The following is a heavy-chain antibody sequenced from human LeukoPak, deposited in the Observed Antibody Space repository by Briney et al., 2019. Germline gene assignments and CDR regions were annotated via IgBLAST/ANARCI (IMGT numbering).Heavy chain of an antibody. CDR2: INHSGST. Sequence: PSETLSLTCAVYGGSFSGYYWSWIRQPPGKGLEWIGEINHSGSTNYNPSLKSRVTISVDTSKNQFSLKLSSATAADTAVYYCARGLWWCSTRRGCWFDPWGQGTLVTVSS. CDR3: ARGLWWCSTRRGCWFDP. J-gene: IGHJ5*02. D-gene: IGHD2-8*02. CDR1: GGSFSGYY. V-gene: IGHV4-34*01.